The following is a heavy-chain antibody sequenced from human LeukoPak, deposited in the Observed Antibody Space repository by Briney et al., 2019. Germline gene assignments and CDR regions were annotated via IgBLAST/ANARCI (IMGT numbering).Heavy chain of an antibody. D-gene: IGHD2-21*02. CDR3: ARVSRLTYCGGDCYTIDYYYYYYMDV. CDR1: GGSFSGYY. V-gene: IGHV4-34*01. CDR2: INHSGST. J-gene: IGHJ6*03. Sequence: SETLSLTCAVYGGSFSGYYWSWIRQPPGKGLEWIGEINHSGSTNYDPSLKSRVTISVDTSKNQSSLKLSSVTAADTAVYYCARVSRLTYCGGDCYTIDYYYYYYMDVWGKGTTVTVSS.